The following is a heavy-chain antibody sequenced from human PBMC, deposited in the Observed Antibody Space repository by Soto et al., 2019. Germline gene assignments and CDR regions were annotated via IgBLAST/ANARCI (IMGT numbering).Heavy chain of an antibody. CDR3: ARGAPFH. J-gene: IGHJ4*02. CDR1: GGSISSGGYY. V-gene: IGHV4-61*08. Sequence: SETLPLTCTVSGGSISSGGYYWRWIRQPPGQGLEWIGYIYDSGSTNYNPSLKSRVTISVDRSKTQFSLKLSSVAVADTAVHYCARGAPFHWGQGTLVTVSS. CDR2: IYDSGST.